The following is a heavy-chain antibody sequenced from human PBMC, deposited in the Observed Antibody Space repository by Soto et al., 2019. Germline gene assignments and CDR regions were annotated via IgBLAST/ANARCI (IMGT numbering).Heavy chain of an antibody. Sequence: SETLSLTCTVSGGSISSEGYYWSWFRQLPGKGLEWIGDIYYSGTTYHNPSLRSRLTISGDASKNQFSLKLSSVTAAEPALYYLARGRGYSYGPYYFDYWGQGTLVTVSS. CDR2: IYYSGTT. J-gene: IGHJ4*02. V-gene: IGHV4-31*03. D-gene: IGHD5-18*01. CDR3: ARGRGYSYGPYYFDY. CDR1: GGSISSEGYY.